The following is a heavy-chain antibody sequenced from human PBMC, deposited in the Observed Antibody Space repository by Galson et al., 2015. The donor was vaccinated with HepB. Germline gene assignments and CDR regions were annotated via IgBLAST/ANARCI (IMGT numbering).Heavy chain of an antibody. CDR3: AREVFMDV. J-gene: IGHJ6*02. CDR1: GYTFTGYY. V-gene: IGHV1-2*02. CDR2: VNPNSGGT. Sequence: SLRVSCKASGYTFTGYYMHWVRQAPGQGLEWVGWVNPNSGGTNYAQKFQGRVTMTRDTSISTAYMELSRLRSDDTAVYYCAREVFMDVWGQGTMVTVSS.